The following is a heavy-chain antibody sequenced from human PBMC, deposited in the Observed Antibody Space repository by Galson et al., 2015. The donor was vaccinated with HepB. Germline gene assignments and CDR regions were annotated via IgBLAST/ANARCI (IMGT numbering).Heavy chain of an antibody. CDR2: IYYSGST. CDR3: AGGIAAAGFYYYAMDV. Sequence: LSLTCTVSGGSISSGDYYWSWIRQPPGKGLEWIGYIYYSGSTYYNPSLKSRVTISVDTSKNQFSLKLSSVIAADTAVYYCAGGIAAAGFYYYAMDVWGQGTTVTVSS. V-gene: IGHV4-30-4*01. D-gene: IGHD6-13*01. J-gene: IGHJ6*02. CDR1: GGSISSGDYY.